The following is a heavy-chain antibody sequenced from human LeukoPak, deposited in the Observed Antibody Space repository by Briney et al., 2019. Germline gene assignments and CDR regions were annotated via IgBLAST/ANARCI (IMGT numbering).Heavy chain of an antibody. CDR2: ISSSGSTI. CDR3: ARGPSVYCSSTSCDTQYYYYMDV. Sequence: GGSLRLSCAASGFTFSSYEMNWVRQAPGKGLEWVSYISSSGSTIYYADSVKGRFTISRDNAKNSLYLQMNSLRAEDTAVYYCARGPSVYCSSTSCDTQYYYYMDVWGKGTTVTISS. CDR1: GFTFSSYE. D-gene: IGHD2-2*02. V-gene: IGHV3-48*03. J-gene: IGHJ6*03.